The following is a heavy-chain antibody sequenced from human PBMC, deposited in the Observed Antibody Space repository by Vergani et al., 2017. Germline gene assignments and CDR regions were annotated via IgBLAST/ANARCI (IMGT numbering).Heavy chain of an antibody. D-gene: IGHD3-10*01. V-gene: IGHV4-39*01. CDR3: ARYNYYGSGSYYNVCYYYGMDV. J-gene: IGHJ6*02. Sequence: QLQLQESGPGLVKPSGTLSLTCTVSGGSISSSSYYLGWIRQPPGKGLEWIGNIYYSGSIYYNLSFKSRVTISVDTSKNQFSLKLSSVTAADTAVYYCARYNYYGSGSYYNVCYYYGMDVWGQGTTVTVSS. CDR2: IYYSGSI. CDR1: GGSISSSSYY.